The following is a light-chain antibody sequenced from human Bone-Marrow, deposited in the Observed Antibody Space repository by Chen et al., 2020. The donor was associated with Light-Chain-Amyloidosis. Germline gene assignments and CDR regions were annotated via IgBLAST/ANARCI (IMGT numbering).Light chain of an antibody. CDR3: QAWDSSTVV. V-gene: IGLV3-1*01. J-gene: IGLJ2*01. CDR1: KLGDKY. CDR2: QDN. Sequence: SYELTQPPSVSVFPGQTASITCSGDKLGDKYVCWYQQRPGQSPVLVIYQDNKRPSGIPERFSGSNSGNTATLTISGTQAMDEADYYCQAWDSSTVVFGGGTKLTVL.